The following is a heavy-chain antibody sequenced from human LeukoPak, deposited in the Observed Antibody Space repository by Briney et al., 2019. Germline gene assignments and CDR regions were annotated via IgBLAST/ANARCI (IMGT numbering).Heavy chain of an antibody. CDR3: ARDLVVVGATSFDY. V-gene: IGHV4-4*07. CDR1: GGSISSYY. J-gene: IGHJ4*02. D-gene: IGHD1-26*01. Sequence: PSETLSLTCTVSGGSISSYYWSWIRQPAGKGLGWIGRIYTSGSTNYNPSLKSRVTMSVDTSKNQFSLKLSSVTAADTAVYYCARDLVVVGATSFDYWGQGTLVTVSS. CDR2: IYTSGST.